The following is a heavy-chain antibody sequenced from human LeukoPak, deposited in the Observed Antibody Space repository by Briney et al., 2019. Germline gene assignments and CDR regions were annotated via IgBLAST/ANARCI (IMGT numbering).Heavy chain of an antibody. CDR1: GFTFSNYW. J-gene: IGHJ4*02. V-gene: IGHV3-7*01. CDR3: ARGKTYHRC. D-gene: IGHD2-2*01. Sequence: GGSLRLSCAASGFTFSNYWMTWVRQAPGKGLEWVANIKEDGSEKYYVDPVKGRFTISRDNAKNSLYLQMNSLRAEDTAMYYCARGKTYHRCWGQGTLVTVSS. CDR2: IKEDGSEK.